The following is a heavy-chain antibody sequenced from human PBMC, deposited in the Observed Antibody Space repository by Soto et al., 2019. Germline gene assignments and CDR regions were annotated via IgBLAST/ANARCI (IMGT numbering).Heavy chain of an antibody. CDR1: GGTFSSYA. CDR2: IIPIFGTA. Sequence: QVQLVQYGAEVKKPESSVKVSCKASGGTFSSYAISWVRQAPGQGLEWMGGIIPIFGTANYAQKFQGRVTITADESTSTAYMELSSLRSEDTAVYYCARVRDDSGWELYYFDYWGQGTLVTVSS. D-gene: IGHD6-19*01. V-gene: IGHV1-69*01. CDR3: ARVRDDSGWELYYFDY. J-gene: IGHJ4*02.